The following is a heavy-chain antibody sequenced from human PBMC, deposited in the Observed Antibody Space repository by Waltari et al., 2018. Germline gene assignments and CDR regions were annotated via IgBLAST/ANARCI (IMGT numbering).Heavy chain of an antibody. CDR1: GFAFSNYV. CDR3: AKESSYDSLEN. V-gene: IGHV3-23*04. CDR2: FVGSGTTT. Sequence: EVQLVESGGGFVQPGGFLRVSCAASGFAFSNYVMTWVRQAPGKGLEWVSGFVGSGTTTYYADSVKGPVTISRDNSRNIRYLQMNSLRAEDTAIYFCAKESSYDSLENWGQGTLVTVSS. J-gene: IGHJ4*02. D-gene: IGHD3-22*01.